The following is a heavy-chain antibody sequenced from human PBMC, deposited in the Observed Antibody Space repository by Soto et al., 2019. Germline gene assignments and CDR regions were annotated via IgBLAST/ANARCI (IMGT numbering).Heavy chain of an antibody. V-gene: IGHV2-5*02. J-gene: IGHJ4*02. D-gene: IGHD6-13*01. CDR2: LYWDDDE. CDR1: GFSLSTRGVG. CDR3: AHRLIAFPSLFDY. Sequence: QITLNESGPTLAKPTQALTLTCTFSGFSLSTRGVGVGWIRQPPGKALEWLALLYWDDDERYSPSLMSMLTISKSTSRHQVFLTMTNVELVDTATYYCAHRLIAFPSLFDYWGQGILVPRSS.